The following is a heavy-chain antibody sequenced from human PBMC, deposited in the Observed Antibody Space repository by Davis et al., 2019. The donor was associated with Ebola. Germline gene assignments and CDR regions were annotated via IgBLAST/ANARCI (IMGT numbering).Heavy chain of an antibody. J-gene: IGHJ2*01. Sequence: SVKVSCKASGYTFTYRYLHWVRQAPGQALEWMGWITPFNGNTNYAQKFQDRVTITRDRSMSTAYMELSSLRSEDTAMYYCASARLGEGWYFDLWGRGTLVTVSS. CDR2: ITPFNGNT. D-gene: IGHD3-10*01. V-gene: IGHV1-45*02. CDR3: ASARLGEGWYFDL. CDR1: GYTFTYRY.